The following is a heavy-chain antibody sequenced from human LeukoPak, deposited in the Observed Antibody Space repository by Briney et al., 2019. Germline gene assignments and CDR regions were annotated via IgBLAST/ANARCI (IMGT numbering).Heavy chain of an antibody. J-gene: IGHJ5*02. Sequence: SETLSLTCTVSGGSISSSSYYWGWIRQPPGKGLEWIVSIYYRGVTYYYPSLKSRVTISVDTSKNQFSLKLNSVTAADTAVYYCARQGLQARWFDPWGQGTLVTVSS. CDR2: IYYRGVT. V-gene: IGHV4-39*01. CDR3: ARQGLQARWFDP. D-gene: IGHD1-26*01. CDR1: GGSISSSSYY.